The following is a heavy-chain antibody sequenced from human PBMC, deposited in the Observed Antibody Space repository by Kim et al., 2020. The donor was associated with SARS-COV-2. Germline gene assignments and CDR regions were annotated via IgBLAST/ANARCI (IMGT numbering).Heavy chain of an antibody. D-gene: IGHD6-13*01. J-gene: IGHJ4*02. CDR3: AKDRAAAAGTGQFDY. CDR2: ISGSGYNT. CDR1: GFTFSSYA. V-gene: IGHV3-23*01. Sequence: GSLRLSCAASGFTFSSYAMTWVRQAPGKGLEWVSAISGSGYNTYYADSVKGRFTISRDSSQNTVYLQVNSLRGEDTAVYYCAKDRAAAAGTGQFDYWGQGTLVTVSS.